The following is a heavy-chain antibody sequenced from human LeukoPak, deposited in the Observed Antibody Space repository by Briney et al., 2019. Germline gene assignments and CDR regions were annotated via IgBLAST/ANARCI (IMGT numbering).Heavy chain of an antibody. CDR1: GGSFSGFY. J-gene: IGHJ5*02. V-gene: IGHV4-34*01. Sequence: PSETLSLTCAVYGGSFSGFYWSWIRQPPGKGLEWIGEINHSGSTNYNPSLKSRVTISVDTSKNQFSLKLSSVTAADTAVYYCARRARLGYSYGYDPTPFDPWGQGTLVTVSS. CDR2: INHSGST. D-gene: IGHD5-18*01. CDR3: ARRARLGYSYGYDPTPFDP.